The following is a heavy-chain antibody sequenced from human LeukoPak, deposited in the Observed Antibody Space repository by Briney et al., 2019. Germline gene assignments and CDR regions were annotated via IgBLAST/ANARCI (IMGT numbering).Heavy chain of an antibody. J-gene: IGHJ4*02. CDR2: ISGTGGTT. CDR3: AKDTAMVSDY. V-gene: IGHV3-23*01. CDR1: GFTFSSYG. Sequence: PGGSLRLSCAVSGFTFSSYGMSWVRQAPGKGLEWVSAISGTGGTTYFADSVKGRFTISRDNSKNTLYLQMNSLRAEDTAVYYCAKDTAMVSDYWGQGTLVTVSS. D-gene: IGHD5-18*01.